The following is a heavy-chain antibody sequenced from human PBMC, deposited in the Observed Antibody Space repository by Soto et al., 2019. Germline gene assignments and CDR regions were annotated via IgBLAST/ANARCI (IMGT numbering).Heavy chain of an antibody. CDR3: TTVTTVDYYFDY. D-gene: IGHD4-17*01. CDR2: IRKKTNSYTT. J-gene: IGHJ4*02. CDR1: GLTFSDRY. V-gene: IGHV3-72*01. Sequence: PXGSLRLSCAASGLTFSDRYMDGVRQAPGKGLEWVGRIRKKTNSYTTEYAASVKGRFIISRDDSTNSLYLQMSSLKTEDTAVYYCTTVTTVDYYFDYWGQGTLVTVSS.